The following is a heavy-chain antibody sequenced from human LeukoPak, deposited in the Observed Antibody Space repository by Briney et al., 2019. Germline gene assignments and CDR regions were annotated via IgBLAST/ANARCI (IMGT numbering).Heavy chain of an antibody. Sequence: GESLKISCKGSGYSFTSYWIGWVRQMPGKGLEWMGIIYPGDSDTRYSPSFQGQVTISADKSISTAYLQWSSLKASDTAMYYCARQGYYGSGSYQGDYNWFDPRGQGTLVTVSS. CDR3: ARQGYYGSGSYQGDYNWFDP. CDR2: IYPGDSDT. V-gene: IGHV5-51*01. CDR1: GYSFTSYW. J-gene: IGHJ5*02. D-gene: IGHD3-10*01.